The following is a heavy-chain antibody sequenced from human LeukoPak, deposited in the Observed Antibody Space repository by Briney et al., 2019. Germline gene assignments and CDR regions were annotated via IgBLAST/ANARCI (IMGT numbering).Heavy chain of an antibody. CDR3: AIGSYYDFWSGYYFLDP. CDR2: INHSGST. J-gene: IGHJ5*02. V-gene: IGHV4-34*01. D-gene: IGHD3-3*01. CDR1: GGSFSGYY. Sequence: SETLSLTCAVYGGSFSGYYRSWIRQPPGKGLEWIGEINHSGSTNYNPSLKSRVTISVDTSKNQFSLKLSSVTAADTAVYYCAIGSYYDFWSGYYFLDPWGQGTLVTVSS.